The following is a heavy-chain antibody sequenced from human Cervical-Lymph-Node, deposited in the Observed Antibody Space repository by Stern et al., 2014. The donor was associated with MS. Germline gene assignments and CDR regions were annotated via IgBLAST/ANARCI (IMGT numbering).Heavy chain of an antibody. Sequence: QVQLVQSGAEVKKPGASVKVSCKASGSIFTSNAFTWVRQAPGQGLEWVGWISANNGNTSYAQRLKERVTLTTDTATRTACMELRSLRSDDSAVYFGSISGTPHYHDSVDVWGQGTSVTVSS. CDR1: GSIFTSNA. CDR3: SISGTPHYHDSVDV. J-gene: IGHJ6*02. D-gene: IGHD5-12*01. CDR2: ISANNGNT. V-gene: IGHV1-18*04.